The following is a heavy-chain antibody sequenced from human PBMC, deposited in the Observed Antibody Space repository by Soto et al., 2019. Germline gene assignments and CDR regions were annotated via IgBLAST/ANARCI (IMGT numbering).Heavy chain of an antibody. CDR2: ISYDGSNK. V-gene: IGHV3-30*18. D-gene: IGHD6-6*01. J-gene: IGHJ4*02. Sequence: PEGSLRLSCAASGFTFSSYGMHWVRQAPGKGLEWVAVISYDGSNKYYADSVKGRFTISRDNSKNTLYLQMNSLRAEDTAVYYCAKDTVRGSQRLEYFDYWGQGTLVTVSS. CDR3: AKDTVRGSQRLEYFDY. CDR1: GFTFSSYG.